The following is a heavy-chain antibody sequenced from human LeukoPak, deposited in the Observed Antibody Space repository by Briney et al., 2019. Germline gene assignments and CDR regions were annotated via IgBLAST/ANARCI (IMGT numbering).Heavy chain of an antibody. CDR2: ISYDGSNK. CDR3: AKSDDSGGYYNAEYFQH. D-gene: IGHD3-22*01. V-gene: IGHV3-30*18. J-gene: IGHJ1*01. CDR1: GFTFSSYS. Sequence: GGSLRLSCAASGFTFSSYSMNWVRQAPGKGLEWVAVISYDGSNKYYADSVKGRFTISRDNSKNTLYLQMNSLRAEDTAVYYCAKSDDSGGYYNAEYFQHWGQGTLVAVSS.